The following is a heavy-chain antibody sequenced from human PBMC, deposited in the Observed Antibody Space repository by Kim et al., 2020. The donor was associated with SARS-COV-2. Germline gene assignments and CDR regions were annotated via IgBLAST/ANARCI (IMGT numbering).Heavy chain of an antibody. CDR1: GGTFSAYA. J-gene: IGHJ4*02. D-gene: IGHD6-19*01. CDR3: AREWAGDFDY. CDR2: IIPMYETP. Sequence: SVKVSCKASGGTFSAYAISWVRQAPGQGLEWMGGIIPMYETPTYAQKFQGRLTINADEGTSTAYMDLTSLTSGDTAVYYCAREWAGDFDYWGQGTLVTVSS. V-gene: IGHV1-69*13.